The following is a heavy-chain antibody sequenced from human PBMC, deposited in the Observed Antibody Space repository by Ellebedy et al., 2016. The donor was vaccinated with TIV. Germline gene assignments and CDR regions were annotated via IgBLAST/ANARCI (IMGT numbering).Heavy chain of an antibody. CDR2: IWYDGSNK. Sequence: GESLKISCAASGFTFSTYGMHWVRQAPGKGLEWVAVIWYDGSNKYYADSVKGRFTISRDNSKNTLYLQMNSLRAEDTAVYYCARRLVVPAALGYCYFDLWGRGTLVTVSS. D-gene: IGHD2-2*01. V-gene: IGHV3-33*01. CDR3: ARRLVVPAALGYCYFDL. CDR1: GFTFSTYG. J-gene: IGHJ2*01.